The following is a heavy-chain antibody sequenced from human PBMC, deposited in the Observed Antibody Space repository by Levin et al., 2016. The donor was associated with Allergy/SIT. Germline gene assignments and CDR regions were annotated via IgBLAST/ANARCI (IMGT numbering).Heavy chain of an antibody. D-gene: IGHD3-22*01. V-gene: IGHV3-23*01. CDR2: ISGSGGST. CDR3: ARGWGSGYSTTLQH. CDR1: GFTFSSYS. Sequence: GGSLRLSCAASGFTFSSYSMNWVRQAPGKGLEWVSGISGSGGSTYYADSVKGRFTISRDNSENTLYLQMNSLTADDTAVYFCARGWGSGYSTTLQHWGPGTLVTVSS. J-gene: IGHJ4*02.